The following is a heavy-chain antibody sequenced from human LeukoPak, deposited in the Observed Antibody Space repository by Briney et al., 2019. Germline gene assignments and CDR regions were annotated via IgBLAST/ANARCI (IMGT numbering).Heavy chain of an antibody. CDR1: GGSFSGYY. Sequence: PSETLSLTCAVYGGSFSGYYWSWIRQPPGKGLEWIGEINHSGSTNYNPSLKSRVTISVDTSKNQFSLKLSSVTAADTAVYYCAGRPTVTTMPTLPYYYYYGMDVWGQGTTVTVSS. CDR3: AGRPTVTTMPTLPYYYYYGMDV. CDR2: INHSGST. D-gene: IGHD4-11*01. J-gene: IGHJ6*02. V-gene: IGHV4-34*01.